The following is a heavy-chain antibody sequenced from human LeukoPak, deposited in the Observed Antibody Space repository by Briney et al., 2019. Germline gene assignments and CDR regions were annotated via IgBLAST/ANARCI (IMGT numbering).Heavy chain of an antibody. J-gene: IGHJ5*02. D-gene: IGHD2-2*01. CDR3: AGLDCGRTDCYSSHNWFDP. CDR1: GDTFTTYT. Sequence: ASAKVSCKASGDTFTTYTITWVRQAPGQGLEWMGWVSAYNGNRNYAHSLQGRVTMTTDTSTRTSYMELRSLRSDDTTVFYCAGLDCGRTDCYSSHNWFDPWGQGTLVTVSS. V-gene: IGHV1-18*01. CDR2: VSAYNGNR.